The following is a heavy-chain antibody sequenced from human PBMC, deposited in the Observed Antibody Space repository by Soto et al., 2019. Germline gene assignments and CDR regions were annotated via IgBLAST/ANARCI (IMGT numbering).Heavy chain of an antibody. V-gene: IGHV3-15*01. Sequence: GCLLLRCSASGCTFSAAWMSWVRQAPGKGLEWVGRIKTKNTGVAIDYGASVKDRFTISRDDSEDTLYLQMRSLRIDDTAVYYCTYPYYYDTSGLQYGNYWGRGTLVTVYS. J-gene: IGHJ4*02. CDR1: GCTFSAAW. D-gene: IGHD3-22*01. CDR2: IKTKNTGVAI. CDR3: TYPYYYDTSGLQYGNY.